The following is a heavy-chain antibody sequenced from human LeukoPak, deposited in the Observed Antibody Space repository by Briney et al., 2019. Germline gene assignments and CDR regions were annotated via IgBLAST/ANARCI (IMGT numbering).Heavy chain of an antibody. Sequence: GGSLRLSCAASGFTFSSYGMHWVRQAPGKGLEWVAFIRYDGSNKYYADSVKGRFTISRDNSKNTLYLQMNSLRAEDTAVYYCAKDFLKGLTINAFDIWGQGTMVTVSS. D-gene: IGHD4/OR15-4a*01. V-gene: IGHV3-30*02. CDR1: GFTFSSYG. CDR2: IRYDGSNK. J-gene: IGHJ3*02. CDR3: AKDFLKGLTINAFDI.